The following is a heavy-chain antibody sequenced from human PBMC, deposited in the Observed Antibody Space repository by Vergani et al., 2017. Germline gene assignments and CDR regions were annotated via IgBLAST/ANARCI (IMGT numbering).Heavy chain of an antibody. D-gene: IGHD3-3*01. CDR3: AKDSGDFWSQAPLDY. CDR1: GFTFDDYA. Sequence: EVQLVESGGGLVQPGRSLRLSCAASGFTFDDYAMHWVRQAPGKGLEWVSGISWNSGSIGYADSVKGRFTISRDNAKNSLYLQMNSLRAEDTALYYCAKDSGDFWSQAPLDYWGQGTLVTVSS. V-gene: IGHV3-9*01. J-gene: IGHJ4*02. CDR2: ISWNSGSI.